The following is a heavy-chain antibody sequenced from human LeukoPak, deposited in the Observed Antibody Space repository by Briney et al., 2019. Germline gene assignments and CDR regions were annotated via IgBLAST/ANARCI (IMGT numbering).Heavy chain of an antibody. CDR1: GFTFSSYA. Sequence: GRSLRLSCAASGFTFSSYAMHWVRQAPGKGLEWVAVISYDGSNKYYADSVKGRFTISRGNSKNTLYLQMNSLRAEDTAVYYCARGRSDDYGDYEDDAFDIWGQGTMVTVSS. CDR3: ARGRSDDYGDYEDDAFDI. D-gene: IGHD4-17*01. CDR2: ISYDGSNK. V-gene: IGHV3-30*04. J-gene: IGHJ3*02.